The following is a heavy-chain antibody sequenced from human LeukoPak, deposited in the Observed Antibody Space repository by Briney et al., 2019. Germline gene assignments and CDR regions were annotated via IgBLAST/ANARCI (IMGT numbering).Heavy chain of an antibody. V-gene: IGHV4-59*01. J-gene: IGHJ6*02. CDR1: GGSISYYY. CDR2: IYYSGTT. D-gene: IGHD4-17*01. CDR3: AREDPQTTVPEGMDV. Sequence: PSETLSLSCTVSGGSISYYYWSWIRQSPGKGLEWIGYIYYSGTTNYNPSLKSRVTISVDTSKNQFSLQLRSVTAADTAVYYCAREDPQTTVPEGMDVWGQGTTVTVSS.